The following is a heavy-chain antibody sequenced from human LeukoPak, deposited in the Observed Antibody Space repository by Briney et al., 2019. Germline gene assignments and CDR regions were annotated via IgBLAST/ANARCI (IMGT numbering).Heavy chain of an antibody. V-gene: IGHV1-8*01. D-gene: IGHD6-19*01. CDR1: GYTFTSYD. Sequence: ASVKVSCKASGYTFTSYDINWVRQATGQGLEWMGWMNPNSGNTGYAQKFQGRVTMTRNTSISTAYMELSSLRSEDTAVYYCARLYSSGWYFDYWGQGTLVTVSS. CDR3: ARLYSSGWYFDY. CDR2: MNPNSGNT. J-gene: IGHJ4*02.